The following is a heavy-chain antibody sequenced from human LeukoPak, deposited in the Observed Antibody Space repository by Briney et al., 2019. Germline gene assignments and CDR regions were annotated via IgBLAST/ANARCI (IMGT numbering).Heavy chain of an antibody. D-gene: IGHD2-21*02. CDR3: ARDPAYCGGDCYSVYYYYYYMDV. CDR2: ISSSSSYI. V-gene: IGHV3-21*01. Sequence: GGSLRLSCAASRFTFSSYSMNWVRQAPGKGLEWVSSISSSSSYIYYADSVKGRFTISRDNAKNSLYLQMNSLRAEDTAVYYCARDPAYCGGDCYSVYYYYYYMDVWGKGTTVTISS. CDR1: RFTFSSYS. J-gene: IGHJ6*03.